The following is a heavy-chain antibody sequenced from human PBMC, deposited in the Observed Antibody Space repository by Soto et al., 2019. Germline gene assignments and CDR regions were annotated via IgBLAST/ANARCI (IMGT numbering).Heavy chain of an antibody. J-gene: IGHJ6*02. V-gene: IGHV1-2*02. Sequence: ASVKVSCKASGYTFSDYYIHWVRQAPGQGLEWMGWINPNTGGSNYAEKFKGRVSMTRDKSIFTTHMRLNRLTSDDTAVYYCARDLKLDGPDNYGMDVWGQGTTVTVSS. CDR1: GYTFSDYY. CDR2: INPNTGGS. CDR3: ARDLKLDGPDNYGMDV.